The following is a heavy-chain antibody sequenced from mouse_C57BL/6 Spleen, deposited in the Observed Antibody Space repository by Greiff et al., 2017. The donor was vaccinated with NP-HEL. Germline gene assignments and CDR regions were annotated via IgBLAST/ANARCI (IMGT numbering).Heavy chain of an antibody. V-gene: IGHV1-42*01. Sequence: VQLQQSGPELVKPGASVKISCKASGYSFTGYYMNWVKQSPEKSLEWIGEINPSTGGTTYNQKFKAKATLTVDKSSSTAYMQLKSLTSEDSAVYYCARIYDYGRPGAMDYWGQGTSVTVSS. J-gene: IGHJ4*01. CDR3: ARIYDYGRPGAMDY. D-gene: IGHD2-4*01. CDR2: INPSTGGT. CDR1: GYSFTGYY.